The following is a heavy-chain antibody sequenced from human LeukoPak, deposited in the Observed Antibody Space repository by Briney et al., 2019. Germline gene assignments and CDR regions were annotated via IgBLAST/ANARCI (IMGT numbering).Heavy chain of an antibody. CDR1: IGSISSGDHY. D-gene: IGHD5-18*01. J-gene: IGHJ4*02. CDR3: ARGRGYGYGIDY. V-gene: IGHV4-30-4*01. Sequence: SQTLSLTCTVSIGSISSGDHYWSWIRQPPGKGLEYIAYLYNTGNPYYNPSLKSRVTISADTSKNQFSLKLSSVTAADTAVYYCARGRGYGYGIDYWGQGTLVTGSS. CDR2: LYNTGNP.